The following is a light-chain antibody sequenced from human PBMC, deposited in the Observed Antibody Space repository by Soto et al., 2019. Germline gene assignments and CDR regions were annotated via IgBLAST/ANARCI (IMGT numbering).Light chain of an antibody. J-gene: IGLJ1*01. CDR1: SSDVGGYNS. CDR2: EVN. V-gene: IGLV2-8*01. CDR3: GSYAGSRNV. Sequence: QSVLTQPPSASGSPGQSVAISCTGTSSDVGGYNSVSWYQQHPGKAPKLMIYEVNKRPSGVPDRFSGSKSGNTASLTLSCRQAEDESDYYCGSYAGSRNVFGTGTNATVL.